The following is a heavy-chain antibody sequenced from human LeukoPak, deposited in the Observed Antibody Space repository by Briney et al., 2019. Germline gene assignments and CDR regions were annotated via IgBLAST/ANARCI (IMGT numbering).Heavy chain of an antibody. CDR1: GYTFTSYG. CDR3: ARDMDIVATIFFDY. J-gene: IGHJ4*02. V-gene: IGHV1-18*01. CDR2: ISAYNGNT. D-gene: IGHD5-12*01. Sequence: ASVKVSCKASGYTFTSYGISWVRQAPGQGLECMGWISAYNGNTNYAQKLQGRVTMTTDTSTSTAYVELRSLRSDDTAVYYCARDMDIVATIFFDYWGQGTLVTVSS.